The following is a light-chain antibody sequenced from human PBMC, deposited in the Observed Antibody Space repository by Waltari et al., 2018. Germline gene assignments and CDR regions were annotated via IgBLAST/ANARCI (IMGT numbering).Light chain of an antibody. V-gene: IGLV2-23*01. CDR2: EDS. CDR1: SSDVGSYNL. CDR3: CSYAAGGSSVL. Sequence: QSALTQPASVSGSPGQSITISCTGTSSDVGSYNLVPWYQQHPGKVPKLMIYEDSKRPLGLSNRVAGSKSGNAASLTISGLQAEDEADYYCCSYAAGGSSVLFGGGTKLTVL. J-gene: IGLJ2*01.